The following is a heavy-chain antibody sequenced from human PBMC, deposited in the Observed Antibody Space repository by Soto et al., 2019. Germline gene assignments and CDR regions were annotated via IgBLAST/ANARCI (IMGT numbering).Heavy chain of an antibody. V-gene: IGHV3-30*18. Sequence: QVQLVESGGGVVQPGRSLRLSCAASGFTFSSYGMHWVRQAPGKGLEWVAVISYDGNNKYYADSVKGRFTISRDKFKNTLYLQMDRLRAEDTAMYYCAKDHLATTVTTPSYWGQGTLVTVSS. J-gene: IGHJ4*02. D-gene: IGHD4-17*01. CDR2: ISYDGNNK. CDR1: GFTFSSYG. CDR3: AKDHLATTVTTPSY.